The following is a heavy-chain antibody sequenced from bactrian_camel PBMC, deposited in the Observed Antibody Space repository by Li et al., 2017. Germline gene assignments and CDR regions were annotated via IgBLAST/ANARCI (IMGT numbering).Heavy chain of an antibody. CDR3: AADPAAADRRYSGKVCYTITVYDS. Sequence: HVQLVESGGGSVQPGGSLRLSCEASGFTFRDYWMSWVRQAPGKGLEWVARIAPGGSYTYYSDFVKGRFTISQDNSKNTLYLQMDSLKPEDTAMYYCAADPAAADRRYSGKVCYTITVYDSYGQGTQVTVS. D-gene: IGHD2*01. CDR2: IAPGGSYT. CDR1: GFTFRDYW. J-gene: IGHJ4*01. V-gene: IGHV3S6*01.